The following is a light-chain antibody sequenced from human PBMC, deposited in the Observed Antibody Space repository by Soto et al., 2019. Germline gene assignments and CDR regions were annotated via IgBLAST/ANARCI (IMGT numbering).Light chain of an antibody. CDR1: QSISRY. J-gene: IGKJ4*01. V-gene: IGKV1-39*01. CDR2: VAS. CDR3: QQYDNLLSLT. Sequence: QITQSLPSLSAKIGDRVTITCRASQSISRYLNWYQQKPGKAPNLLIYVASSLQSEVPSRFSGSGSGTDFTLTITSLQPEDIATYYCQQYDNLLSLTFGGGSMADIK.